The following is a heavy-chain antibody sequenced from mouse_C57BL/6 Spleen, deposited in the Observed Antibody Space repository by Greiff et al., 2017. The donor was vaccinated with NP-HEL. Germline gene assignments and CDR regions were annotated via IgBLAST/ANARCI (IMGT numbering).Heavy chain of an antibody. Sequence: QVQLQQPGTELVKPGASVKLSCKASGYTFTSYWMHWVKQRPGQGLEWIGNINPSNGGTTYNEKFKSKATLTVDKSSSTAYMQLSSLTSEDYAVYYCARAKTAQALFAYWGQGTLVTVSA. CDR2: INPSNGGT. CDR1: GYTFTSYW. CDR3: ARAKTAQALFAY. V-gene: IGHV1-53*01. D-gene: IGHD3-2*02. J-gene: IGHJ3*01.